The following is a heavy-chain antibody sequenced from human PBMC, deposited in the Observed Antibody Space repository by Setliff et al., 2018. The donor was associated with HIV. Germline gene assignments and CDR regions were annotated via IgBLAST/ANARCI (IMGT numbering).Heavy chain of an antibody. CDR3: ARLPQD. V-gene: IGHV4-61*08. Sequence: PSETLSLPFSVSGGVSGGDMGVHDWSLIRQPPGKGLEWIGYIYDNEKTFYNPSLKSRVTITVDPSQNQISLQLTSVTAEDTALSYCARLPQDWCQGTLVTVSS. CDR2: IYDNEKT. J-gene: IGHJ4*02. CDR1: GGVSGGDMGVHD.